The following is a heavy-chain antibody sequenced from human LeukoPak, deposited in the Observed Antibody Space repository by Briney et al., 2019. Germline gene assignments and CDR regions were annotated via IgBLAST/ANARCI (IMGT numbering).Heavy chain of an antibody. CDR3: AKDRVTGTRIKYYFDY. J-gene: IGHJ4*02. CDR2: ISGSGGST. CDR1: GFTSSSYA. Sequence: GGSLRLSCAASGFTSSSYAMSWVRQAPGKGLEWVSAISGSGGSTYYADSVKGRFTISRDNSKNTLYLQMNSLRAEDTAVYYCAKDRVTGTRIKYYFDYWGQGTLVTVSS. V-gene: IGHV3-23*01. D-gene: IGHD1-20*01.